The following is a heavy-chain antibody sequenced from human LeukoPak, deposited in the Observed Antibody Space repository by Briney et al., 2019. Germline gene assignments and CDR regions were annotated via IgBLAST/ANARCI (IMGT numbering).Heavy chain of an antibody. J-gene: IGHJ4*02. CDR2: ISSSGTTI. V-gene: IGHV3-48*03. D-gene: IGHD5-18*01. CDR3: ARLHPSGYTYGFDY. CDR1: GFTSSSYG. Sequence: GGSLRLSCEVSGFTSSSYGMNWVRQAPGKGLEWISYISSSGTTIYYADSVKGRFSISRDNAKNSLFLQMNSLRAEDTAVYYCARLHPSGYTYGFDYWGQGTLVTVSS.